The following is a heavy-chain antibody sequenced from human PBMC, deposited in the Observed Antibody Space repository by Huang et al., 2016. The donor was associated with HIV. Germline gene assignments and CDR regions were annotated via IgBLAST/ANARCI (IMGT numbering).Heavy chain of an antibody. D-gene: IGHD3-3*01. CDR1: IFTFSTSA. CDR2: ISGSGRST. Sequence: EVQLLESGGGLVQPGGSLRLSCAASIFTFSTSAMSWVSGISGSGRSTYDADAVKGRFTISRDNSRNTLYLQMKSLRVEDTAIYYCAKGSERSLTGPKYQYYFDYWGQGTLVTVSS. V-gene: IGHV3-23*01. J-gene: IGHJ4*02. CDR3: AKGSERSLTGPKYQYYFDY.